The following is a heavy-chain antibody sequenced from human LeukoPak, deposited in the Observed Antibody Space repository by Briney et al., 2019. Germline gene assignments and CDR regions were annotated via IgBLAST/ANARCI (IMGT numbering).Heavy chain of an antibody. CDR3: ARAYPTVTSYYFDY. D-gene: IGHD4-17*01. V-gene: IGHV3-21*01. Sequence: PGGSLRLSCAASGFTFSSYSMNWVRQAPGKGLEWVSSISSSSSYIYYADSVKGRFTISRDNAKNSLYLQMNSLRAEDTAVYYCARAYPTVTSYYFDYWGQGTLVTVSS. J-gene: IGHJ4*02. CDR2: ISSSSSYI. CDR1: GFTFSSYS.